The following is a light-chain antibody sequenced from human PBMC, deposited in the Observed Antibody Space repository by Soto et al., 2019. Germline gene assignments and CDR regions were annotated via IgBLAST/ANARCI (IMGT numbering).Light chain of an antibody. CDR1: QSISSW. Sequence: DIQMTQSPSTLSASVGDTVTITCRASQSISSWLAWYQQKPGKAPNLLIYRASSLQSGVPSRFSDSGSGTDFTLTIISLQPDDFAAYYCQQYNSYSLTFGGGTKVEIK. V-gene: IGKV1-5*03. CDR2: RAS. J-gene: IGKJ4*01. CDR3: QQYNSYSLT.